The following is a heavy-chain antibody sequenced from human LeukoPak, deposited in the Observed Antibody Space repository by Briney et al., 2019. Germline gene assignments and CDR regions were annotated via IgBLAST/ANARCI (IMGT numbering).Heavy chain of an antibody. CDR3: AREGENTVPTFFDY. CDR1: GYSITSYT. CDR2: INAGNGNT. Sequence: ASEKVSCKASGYSITSYTMHWVRQAPGQRLEWMGRINAGNGNTKYPQKFQDRVTLTRDTSASTAYMELSSLRSEDTAVYYCAREGENTVPTFFDYWGQGTLVTVSS. V-gene: IGHV1-3*01. D-gene: IGHD4-17*01. J-gene: IGHJ4*02.